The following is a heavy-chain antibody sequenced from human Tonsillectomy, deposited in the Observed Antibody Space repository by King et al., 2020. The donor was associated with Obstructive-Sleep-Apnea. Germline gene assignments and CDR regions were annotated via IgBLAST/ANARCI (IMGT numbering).Heavy chain of an antibody. D-gene: IGHD1-26*01. V-gene: IGHV1-3*01. J-gene: IGHJ4*02. CDR3: ARADSGSYLINY. Sequence: QLVQSGAEVKKPGASVKVSCKASGYTFTSYAMHWVRQAPGQRLEWMGWINAGNGNTKYSQNFQGRVTITRDTSASTAYIELSSLRSEDTAVYYCARADSGSYLINYWGQGTLVTVSS. CDR1: GYTFTSYA. CDR2: INAGNGNT.